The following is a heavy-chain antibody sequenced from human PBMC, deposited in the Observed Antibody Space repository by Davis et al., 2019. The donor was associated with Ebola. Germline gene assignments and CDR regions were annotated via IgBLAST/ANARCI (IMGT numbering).Heavy chain of an antibody. CDR3: ARSSHSNAYDY. CDR1: GDSISSTNW. J-gene: IGHJ4*02. Sequence: MPGGSLRLSCVVSGDSISSTNWWTWVRQPPGKGLEWIGEIYHSGSTDYNPSLKSRVTISVDESKNQFSLKLRSLTAADTAVYFCARSSHSNAYDYWGQGTLVTVSS. CDR2: IYHSGST. D-gene: IGHD6-13*01. V-gene: IGHV4-4*01.